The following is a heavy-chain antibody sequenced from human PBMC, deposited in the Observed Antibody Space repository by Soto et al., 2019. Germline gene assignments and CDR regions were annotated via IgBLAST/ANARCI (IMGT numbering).Heavy chain of an antibody. D-gene: IGHD4-4*01. J-gene: IGHJ5*02. CDR3: AREALRRGYSNFRWFDP. CDR1: GYTITNYF. Sequence: ASVKVSCKASGYTITNYFLHWVRQSPGQGLQWMGVVNPSTGATSYAQMFRGRVTMTRDTFTRTVYMELSSLNSEDTAVYYCAREALRRGYSNFRWFDPWGQGTQVTVSS. V-gene: IGHV1-46*01. CDR2: VNPSTGAT.